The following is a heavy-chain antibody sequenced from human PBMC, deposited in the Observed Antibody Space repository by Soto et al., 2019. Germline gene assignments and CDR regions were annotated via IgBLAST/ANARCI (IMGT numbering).Heavy chain of an antibody. D-gene: IGHD4-4*01. J-gene: IGHJ5*02. CDR3: AREALRRGYSNFRWFDP. CDR1: GYTITNYF. Sequence: ASVKVSCKASGYTITNYFLHWVRQSPGQGLQWMGVVNPSTGATSYAQMFRGRVTMTRDTFTRTVYMELSSLNSEDTAVYYCAREALRRGYSNFRWFDPWGQGTQVTVSS. V-gene: IGHV1-46*01. CDR2: VNPSTGAT.